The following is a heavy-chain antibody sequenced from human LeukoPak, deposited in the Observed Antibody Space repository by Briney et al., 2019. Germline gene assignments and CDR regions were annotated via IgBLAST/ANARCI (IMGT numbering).Heavy chain of an antibody. CDR3: ARRVYYGSGSSQYYFDY. V-gene: IGHV3-11*01. Sequence: PGGSLRLSCAASGFSFSDYYMSWIRQAPGKGLEWVSYISTSGTTIYYADSVKGRFTISRDNAKNSLYLQMNSLRAEDTAVYYCARRVYYGSGSSQYYFDYWGQGTLVTVSS. CDR2: ISTSGTTI. J-gene: IGHJ4*02. D-gene: IGHD3-10*01. CDR1: GFSFSDYY.